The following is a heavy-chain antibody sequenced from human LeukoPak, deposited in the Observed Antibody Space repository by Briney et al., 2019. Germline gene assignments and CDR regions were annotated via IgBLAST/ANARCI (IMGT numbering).Heavy chain of an antibody. V-gene: IGHV1-18*01. CDR3: ARDPRTQYSSSWYTPDYYYGMDV. CDR1: GYTFTSYG. D-gene: IGHD6-13*01. CDR2: LSAYNGNA. J-gene: IGHJ6*02. Sequence: ASVKVSCKASGYTFTSYGISWVRQAPGQGLGWMGWLSAYNGNANYAQKLQGRVTMTTDTSTSTAYMELRSLRSDDTAVYYCARDPRTQYSSSWYTPDYYYGMDVWGQGTTVTVSS.